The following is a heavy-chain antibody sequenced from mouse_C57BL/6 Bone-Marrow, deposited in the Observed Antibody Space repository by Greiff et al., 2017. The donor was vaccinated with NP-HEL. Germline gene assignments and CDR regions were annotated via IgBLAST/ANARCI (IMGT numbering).Heavy chain of an antibody. J-gene: IGHJ3*01. D-gene: IGHD2-4*01. CDR2: INPYNGGT. V-gene: IGHV1-19*01. Sequence: EVKVVESGPVLVKPGASVKMSCKASGYTFTDYFMNWVKQSHGKSLEWIGVINPYNGGTSYNQKFKGKATLTVDKSSSTAYMEPNSLTSEDSAVYYCARYDYATYWGQGTLVTVSA. CDR3: ARYDYATY. CDR1: GYTFTDYF.